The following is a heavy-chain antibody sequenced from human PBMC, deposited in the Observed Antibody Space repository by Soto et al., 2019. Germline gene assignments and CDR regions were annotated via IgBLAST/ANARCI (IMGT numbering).Heavy chain of an antibody. V-gene: IGHV1-18*01. J-gene: IGHJ4*02. Sequence: GASVKVSCKASGYTFTSYGISWVRQAPGQGLEWMGWISAYNGNTNYAQRLQGRVTMTTDTSTSTAYMELRSLRSDDTAVYYCARDQFDSYGPKGGPDYWGQGTLVTVSS. CDR3: ARDQFDSYGPKGGPDY. CDR1: GYTFTSYG. CDR2: ISAYNGNT. D-gene: IGHD5-18*01.